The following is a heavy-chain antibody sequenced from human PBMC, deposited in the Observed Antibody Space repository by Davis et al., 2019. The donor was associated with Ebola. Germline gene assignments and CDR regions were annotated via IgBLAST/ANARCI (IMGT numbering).Heavy chain of an antibody. CDR3: ASRHDY. CDR1: GFTFSNYW. V-gene: IGHV3-74*01. J-gene: IGHJ4*02. CDR2: INSDGTST. Sequence: GSLRLSCAASGFTFSNYWMHWVRQAPGKGLVWVSRINSDGTSTTYADSVKGRFTISRDNAKNSLYLQMNSLRDEDTAVYYCASRHDYWGQGTLVTVSS.